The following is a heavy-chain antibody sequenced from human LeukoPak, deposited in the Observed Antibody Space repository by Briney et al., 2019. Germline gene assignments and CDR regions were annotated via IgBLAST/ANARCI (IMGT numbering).Heavy chain of an antibody. CDR1: GGTFSSYA. CDR3: AKEKYGDYVGYYYYGMDV. Sequence: SVTVSCKASGGTFSSYAISWVRQAPGQGLEWMGGIIPIFGTANYAQKFQGRVTITADESTSTAYMELSSLRSEDTAVYYCAKEKYGDYVGYYYYGMDVWGQGTTVTVSS. CDR2: IIPIFGTA. J-gene: IGHJ6*02. D-gene: IGHD4-17*01. V-gene: IGHV1-69*13.